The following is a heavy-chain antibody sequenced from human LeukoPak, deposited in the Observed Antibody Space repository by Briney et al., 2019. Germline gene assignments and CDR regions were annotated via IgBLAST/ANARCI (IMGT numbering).Heavy chain of an antibody. CDR1: GGSISSSNW. CDR2: IYHSGST. V-gene: IGHV4-4*02. D-gene: IGHD1-26*01. Sequence: SETLSLTCAVSGGSISSSNWWSWVRQPPGKGLERIGEIYHSGSTNYNPSLKSRVTISVDKSKNQFSLKLSSVTAADTAVYYCARDRRPVGATTGYFQHWGQGTLVTVSS. J-gene: IGHJ1*01. CDR3: ARDRRPVGATTGYFQH.